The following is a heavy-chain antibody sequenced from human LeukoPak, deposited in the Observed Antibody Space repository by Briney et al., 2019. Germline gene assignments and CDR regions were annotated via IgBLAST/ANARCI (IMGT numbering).Heavy chain of an antibody. CDR1: GFTFSSYS. D-gene: IGHD1-7*01. CDR2: ISSSSSYI. Sequence: GGSLRLSCAASGFTFSSYSMNWVRQAPGKGLEWVSSISSSSSYIYYADSVKGRFTISRDNAKNSLYLQMNSLRAEDTAVYYCARGNWNYVFPYYFDYWGQGTLVTVSS. V-gene: IGHV3-21*01. J-gene: IGHJ4*02. CDR3: ARGNWNYVFPYYFDY.